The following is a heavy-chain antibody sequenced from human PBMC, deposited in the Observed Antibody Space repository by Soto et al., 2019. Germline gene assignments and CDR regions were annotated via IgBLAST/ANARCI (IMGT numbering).Heavy chain of an antibody. J-gene: IGHJ3*02. V-gene: IGHV3-33*01. D-gene: IGHD3-3*01. CDR3: ARVSRITIFGVVIDNDAFDI. Sequence: PGGSLRLSCAASGFTFSSYGMHWVRQAPGKGLEWVAVIWYDGSNKYYADSVKGRFTISRDNSKNTLYLQMNSLRAEDTAVYYCARVSRITIFGVVIDNDAFDIWGQGTMVTVPS. CDR2: IWYDGSNK. CDR1: GFTFSSYG.